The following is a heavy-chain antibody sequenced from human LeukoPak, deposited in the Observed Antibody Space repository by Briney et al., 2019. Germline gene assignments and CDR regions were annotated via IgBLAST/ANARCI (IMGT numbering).Heavy chain of an antibody. CDR2: IIPIFGTA. CDR3: ARDPFYCGGDCYAFDV. CDR1: GGTFSSYA. D-gene: IGHD2-21*02. V-gene: IGHV1-69*05. Sequence: SVKVSCKASGGTFSSYAISWVRQAPGQGLEWMGGIIPIFGTANYAQKFQGRVTITTDESTSTAYMELSSLRSEDTAVYYCARDPFYCGGDCYAFDVWGQGTMVTVSS. J-gene: IGHJ3*01.